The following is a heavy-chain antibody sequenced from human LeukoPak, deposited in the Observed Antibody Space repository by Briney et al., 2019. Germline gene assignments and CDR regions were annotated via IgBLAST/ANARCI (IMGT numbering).Heavy chain of an antibody. J-gene: IGHJ1*01. CDR3: ARDRPYSGSHPPVQH. CDR1: GGTFSSYA. V-gene: IGHV1-69*04. Sequence: SVKVSCKASGGTFSSYAISWVRQAPGQGLEWMGRIIPILGIANYAQKFQGRVTITADKSTSTAYMELSSLRSEDTAVYYCARDRPYSGSHPPVQHWGQGTLVTVSS. CDR2: IIPILGIA. D-gene: IGHD1-26*01.